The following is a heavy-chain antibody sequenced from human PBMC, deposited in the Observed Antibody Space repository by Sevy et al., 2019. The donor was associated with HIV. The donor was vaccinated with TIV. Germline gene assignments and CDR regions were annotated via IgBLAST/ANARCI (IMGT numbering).Heavy chain of an antibody. J-gene: IGHJ3*02. CDR1: GFTFSSYW. V-gene: IGHV3-7*01. CDR3: ARVEYYYDSSGYYHPVAFDT. CDR2: IKQDGSEK. D-gene: IGHD3-22*01. Sequence: GGSLRLSCAASGFTFSSYWMSWVRQAPGKGLEWVANIKQDGSEKYYVDSVKGRFTISRDNAKNSLYLQMNSLRAEDTAVYYCARVEYYYDSSGYYHPVAFDTWGQGTMVTVSS.